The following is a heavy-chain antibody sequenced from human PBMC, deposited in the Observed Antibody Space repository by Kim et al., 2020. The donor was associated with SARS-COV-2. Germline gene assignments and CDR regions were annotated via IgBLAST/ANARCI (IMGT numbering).Heavy chain of an antibody. V-gene: IGHV1-69*13. D-gene: IGHD3-10*01. CDR1: GGTFSSYA. J-gene: IGHJ5*02. CDR2: IIPIFGTA. Sequence: SVKVSCKASGGTFSSYAISWVRQAPGQGLEWMGGIIPIFGTANYAQKFQGRVTITADESTSTAYMELSSLRSEDTAVYYCARDPPVGYGSGSHNWFDPWGQGTLVTVSS. CDR3: ARDPPVGYGSGSHNWFDP.